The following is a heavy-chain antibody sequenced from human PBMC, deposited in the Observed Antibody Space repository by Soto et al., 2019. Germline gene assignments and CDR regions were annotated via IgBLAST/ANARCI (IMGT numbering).Heavy chain of an antibody. J-gene: IGHJ3*02. CDR3: AKPCAGRRYFDWPNVSGTFDI. V-gene: IGHV3-23*01. Sequence: GGSLRLSCAASGFTFSSYVMTWVRQAPGRGLEWVSTITGSGGSTYYADSVKGRFTISRDNSKNTLYLQMSSLRAEDTAVYYCAKPCAGRRYFDWPNVSGTFDIWGQGTMVTVSS. CDR2: ITGSGGST. CDR1: GFTFSSYV. D-gene: IGHD3-9*01.